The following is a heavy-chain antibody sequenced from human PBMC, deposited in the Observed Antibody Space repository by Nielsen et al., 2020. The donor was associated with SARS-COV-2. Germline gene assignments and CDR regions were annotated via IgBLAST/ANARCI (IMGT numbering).Heavy chain of an antibody. J-gene: IGHJ4*02. Sequence: GESLKISCAASGFTVSSNYMSWVRQAPGKGLEWVAVISYDGSNKYYADSVKGRFTISRDNSKNTLYLQMNSLRAEDTAVYYCARSLAGIAAAGDFDYWGQGTLVTVSS. D-gene: IGHD6-13*01. V-gene: IGHV3-30*03. CDR1: GFTVSSNY. CDR2: ISYDGSNK. CDR3: ARSLAGIAAAGDFDY.